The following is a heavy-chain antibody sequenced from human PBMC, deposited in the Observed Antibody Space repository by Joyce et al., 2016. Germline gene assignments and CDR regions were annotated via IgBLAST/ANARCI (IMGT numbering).Heavy chain of an antibody. CDR2: SNPEDSDT. CDR1: GYSFTSYW. J-gene: IGHJ4*02. D-gene: IGHD3-16*01. CDR3: ARSAVRGTLSPFFDY. V-gene: IGHV5-51*01. Sequence: EVQLVQSGGEVKKPGESLKISCKGVGYSFTSYWLGWVRQMPGKGLELMGISNPEDSDTRDSPSFQGQGTISVDRSIKTAHLRWGSLRASDTAIYYCARSAVRGTLSPFFDYWGQGSLVTVSS.